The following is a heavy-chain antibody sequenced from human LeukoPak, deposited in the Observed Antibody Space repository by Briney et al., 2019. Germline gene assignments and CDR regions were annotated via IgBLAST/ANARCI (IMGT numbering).Heavy chain of an antibody. V-gene: IGHV3-23*01. CDR3: AKVGGYSYGNAFDI. CDR2: ISGSGTST. J-gene: IGHJ3*02. Sequence: SGGSLRLSCAASGFTFSSYGTSWVRQAPGKGLEWVSGISGSGTSTYYADSVKGRFTISRDNSKNTLYLQMNSLRAEDTAVYYCAKVGGYSYGNAFDIWGQGTMVTVSS. CDR1: GFTFSSYG. D-gene: IGHD5-18*01.